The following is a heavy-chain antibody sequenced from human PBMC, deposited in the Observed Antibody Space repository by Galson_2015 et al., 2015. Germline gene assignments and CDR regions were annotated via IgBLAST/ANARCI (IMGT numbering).Heavy chain of an antibody. V-gene: IGHV4-31*03. D-gene: IGHD5/OR15-5a*01. Sequence: TLSLTCTVSGGSISSGGYYWSWIRQHPRKGLEWIGYIYYSGSTYYNPSLKSRVTISVDTSKNQFSLKLSSVTAADTAVYYCARGGGLRLWFDPWGQGTLVTVSS. CDR3: ARGGGLRLWFDP. CDR2: IYYSGST. J-gene: IGHJ5*02. CDR1: GGSISSGGYY.